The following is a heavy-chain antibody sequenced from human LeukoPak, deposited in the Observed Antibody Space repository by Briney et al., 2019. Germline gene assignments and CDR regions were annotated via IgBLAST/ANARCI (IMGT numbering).Heavy chain of an antibody. J-gene: IGHJ4*02. Sequence: GGSLRLSCAASGFTFNNYGMHWVRQAPGEGLVWVSRIKGDGSSTGYAESVKGRFTISRDNAKNTVYLHMNSLRADDTAVYYCARDDQMAPYYWGQGTLVTVSS. CDR3: ARDDQMAPYY. CDR2: IKGDGSST. CDR1: GFTFNNYG. V-gene: IGHV3-74*01. D-gene: IGHD5-24*01.